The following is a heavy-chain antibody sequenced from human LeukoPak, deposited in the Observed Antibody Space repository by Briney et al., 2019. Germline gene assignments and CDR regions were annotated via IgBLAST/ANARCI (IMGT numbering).Heavy chain of an antibody. Sequence: GGSLRLSCAASGYTVSSDYMSWVRQAPGKGLEWVSVIYSGGSTYYADSVKGRFTISRDKSKNTVYLQMNSLRFEDTAMYYCARNWFDPWGQGTLVTVSS. CDR2: IYSGGST. J-gene: IGHJ5*02. V-gene: IGHV3-53*05. CDR1: GYTVSSDY. CDR3: ARNWFDP.